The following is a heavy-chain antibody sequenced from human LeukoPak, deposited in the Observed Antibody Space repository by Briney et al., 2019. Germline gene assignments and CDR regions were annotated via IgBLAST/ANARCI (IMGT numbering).Heavy chain of an antibody. D-gene: IGHD1-26*01. CDR2: VHLNGAT. J-gene: IGHJ4*02. CDR1: VGSPLSTNW. V-gene: IGHV4-4*02. CDR3: TRESGAFSPFGF. Sequence: PSGTLSLTSALSVGSPLSTNWWTWVRQPPGKGLEWIGEVHLNGATNYNSSVEGRVTMSIDKSKNHLSLEVISVTAADTAMYYCTRESGAFSPFGFWGQGTLVTVSS.